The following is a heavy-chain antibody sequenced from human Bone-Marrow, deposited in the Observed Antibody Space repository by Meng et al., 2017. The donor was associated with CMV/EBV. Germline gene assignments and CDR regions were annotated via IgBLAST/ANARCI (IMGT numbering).Heavy chain of an antibody. V-gene: IGHV1-69*08. CDR2: IIPILGIA. CDR3: AREDSSGYSYYFDY. J-gene: IGHJ4*02. Sequence: VQLVQTWAGVMKPGSSVKISCRAPGGTFRSYTISWVRQAPGKGLEWMGRIIPILGIANYAQKFQGRVTITADKSTSTAYMELSSLRSEDTAVYYCAREDSSGYSYYFDYWGQGTLVTVSS. CDR1: GGTFRSYT. D-gene: IGHD3-22*01.